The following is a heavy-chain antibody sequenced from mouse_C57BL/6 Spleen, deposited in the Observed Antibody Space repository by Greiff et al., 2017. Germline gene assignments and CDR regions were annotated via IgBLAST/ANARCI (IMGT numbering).Heavy chain of an antibody. CDR2: IHPSDSDT. CDR1: GSTFPSYW. J-gene: IGHJ4*01. Sequence: QVQLQQPGAELVKPGASVKVSCRPSGSTFPSYWSHWVKQSPGQGLEWIGRIHPSDSDTNYNQKFKGKATLTVDKSSSTAYMQLSRLTSEDSAVYYCAIERRRLYYAMDYWGQGTSVTVSS. D-gene: IGHD3-2*02. V-gene: IGHV1-74*01. CDR3: AIERRRLYYAMDY.